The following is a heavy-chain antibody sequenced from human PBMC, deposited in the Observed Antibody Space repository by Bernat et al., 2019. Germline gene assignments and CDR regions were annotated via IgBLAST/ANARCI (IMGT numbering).Heavy chain of an antibody. CDR2: IKSNTDGGTT. Sequence: EVQLVESGGGLVKPGGSLRLSCAASGFTFSNAWMNWVRQAPGKGLEWVGRIKSNTDGGTTDHAAPVKGRFTISRDDSKNTLYLQMNSLKTEDTAVYYCTTRHTLYYFDYWGQGTLVTVSS. J-gene: IGHJ4*02. CDR1: GFTFSNAW. V-gene: IGHV3-15*07. CDR3: TTRHTLYYFDY.